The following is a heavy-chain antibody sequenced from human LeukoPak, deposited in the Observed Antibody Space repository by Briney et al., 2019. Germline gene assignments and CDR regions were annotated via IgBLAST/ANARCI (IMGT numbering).Heavy chain of an antibody. V-gene: IGHV3-21*04. Sequence: GGSLRLSCAASGFTFSSYSMNWVRQAPGKGLEWVSSISSSSSYIYYADSVKGRFTISRDNAKNSLYLQMNSLRAEDTAVYYCARVLPPTGYSGYDWWFDPWGQGTLVTVSS. CDR1: GFTFSSYS. CDR2: ISSSSSYI. CDR3: ARVLPPTGYSGYDWWFDP. J-gene: IGHJ5*02. D-gene: IGHD5-12*01.